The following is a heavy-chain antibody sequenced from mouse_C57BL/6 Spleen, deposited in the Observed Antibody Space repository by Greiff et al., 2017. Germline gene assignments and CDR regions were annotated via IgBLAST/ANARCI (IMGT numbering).Heavy chain of an antibody. CDR2: IYPGDGDT. CDR3: ARFYDGYYGV. D-gene: IGHD2-3*01. V-gene: IGHV1-80*01. Sequence: QVQLQQSGAELVKPGASVKISCKASGYAFSSYWMNWVKQRPGKGLEWIGQIYPGDGDTNYNGKFKGTATLTAAKSSSTAYMQLSGLTSEDSSVYFCARFYDGYYGVWGTGTTVTVSS. CDR1: GYAFSSYW. J-gene: IGHJ1*03.